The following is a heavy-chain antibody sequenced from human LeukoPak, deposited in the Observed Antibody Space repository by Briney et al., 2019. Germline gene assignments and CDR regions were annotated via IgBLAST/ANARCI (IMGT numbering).Heavy chain of an antibody. V-gene: IGHV3-53*01. CDR3: AKDLSPLYYYYGMDV. CDR2: IYSGGST. J-gene: IGHJ6*01. Sequence: GGSLEPSRGAPGFPFNSNYISRVRQAPGKGLEWGSVIYSGGSTYYADPLQGRFTISRDNSKHTLYLQMNSLSAEDTAVSYCAKDLSPLYYYYGMDVWGQGTTVTVSS. CDR1: GFPFNSNY.